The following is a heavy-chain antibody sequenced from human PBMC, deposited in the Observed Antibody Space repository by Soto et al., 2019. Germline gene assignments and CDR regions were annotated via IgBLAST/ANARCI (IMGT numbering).Heavy chain of an antibody. J-gene: IGHJ5*02. D-gene: IGHD3-3*01. CDR3: ARDVQSFWSGYSNWFDP. CDR2: ISAYNGNT. V-gene: IGHV1-18*01. CDR1: GYTFTSYG. Sequence: GASVKVSCKASGYTFTSYGISWVRQAPGQGLEWMGWISAYNGNTNYAQKLQGRVTMTTDTSTSTACMELRSLRSDDTAVYYCARDVQSFWSGYSNWFDPWGQGTLVTVSS.